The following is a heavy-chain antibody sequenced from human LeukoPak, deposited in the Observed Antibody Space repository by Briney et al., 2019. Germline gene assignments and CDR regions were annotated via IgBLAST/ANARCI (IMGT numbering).Heavy chain of an antibody. D-gene: IGHD3-22*01. Sequence: GGSLRLSCAASGFTFSSYGMHWVRQAPGKGLEWVAVISYDGSNKYYADSVKGRFTISRDNSKNTLYLQMNSLRAEDTALYYCAKGTYDSSGYYPYFDYWGQGTLVTVSS. CDR3: AKGTYDSSGYYPYFDY. V-gene: IGHV3-30*18. CDR1: GFTFSSYG. CDR2: ISYDGSNK. J-gene: IGHJ4*02.